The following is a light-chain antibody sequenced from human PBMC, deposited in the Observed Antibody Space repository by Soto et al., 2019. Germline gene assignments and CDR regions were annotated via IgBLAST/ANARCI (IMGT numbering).Light chain of an antibody. CDR1: SSNIGSNY. CDR3: AAWDNSLSGRV. CDR2: RND. J-gene: IGLJ3*02. V-gene: IGLV1-47*01. Sequence: QSVLTQPPSASGTPGQRVTISCSGSSSNIGSNYVYWYQQLPGTAPKLLIYRNDQRPSGVPDRFSGSKSAASASLAISGLRSEDEADDYCAAWDNSLSGRVFGGGTKLTVL.